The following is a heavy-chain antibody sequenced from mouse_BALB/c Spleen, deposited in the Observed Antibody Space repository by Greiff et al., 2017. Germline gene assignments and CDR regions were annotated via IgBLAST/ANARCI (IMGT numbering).Heavy chain of an antibody. Sequence: EVKLMESGGDLVKPGGSLKLSCAASGFTFSSYAMSWVRQTPEKRLEWVATISSGGSYTYYPDSVKGRFTISRDNAKNTLYLQMSSLRSEDTAMYYCARRYEGAMDYWGQGTSVTVSS. CDR3: ARRYEGAMDY. J-gene: IGHJ4*01. CDR2: ISSGGSYT. D-gene: IGHD2-10*02. V-gene: IGHV5-9-3*01. CDR1: GFTFSSYA.